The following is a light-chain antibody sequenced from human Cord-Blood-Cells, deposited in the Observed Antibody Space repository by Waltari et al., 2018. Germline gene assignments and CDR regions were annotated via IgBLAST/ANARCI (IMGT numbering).Light chain of an antibody. CDR3: QQYYSYPPT. CDR1: QGISSY. J-gene: IGKJ1*01. V-gene: IGKV1-8*01. Sequence: AIRMTQSPSSFSASTGDSVTITCRASQGISSYLAWYQQKPGKAPKLLIYAASAFQSGVPSRFSRSGSGTDFTLTISCLQSEDFATYYCQQYYSYPPTFGQGTKVEIK. CDR2: AAS.